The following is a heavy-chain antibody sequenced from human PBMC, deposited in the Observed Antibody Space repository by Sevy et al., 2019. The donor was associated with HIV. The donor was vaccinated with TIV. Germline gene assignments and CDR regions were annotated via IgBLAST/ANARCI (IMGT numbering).Heavy chain of an antibody. Sequence: GGCLRLSCADSGLTFSIYAMSWVRQAPGKGLEWVSGISGNGASTYYADSVKGRFTISRDNSKNTLYLQMNSLRAEDTAVYYCAKGAIVGATRRYYFDYWGQGTLVTVSS. CDR1: GLTFSIYA. CDR2: ISGNGAST. J-gene: IGHJ4*02. D-gene: IGHD1-26*01. CDR3: AKGAIVGATRRYYFDY. V-gene: IGHV3-23*01.